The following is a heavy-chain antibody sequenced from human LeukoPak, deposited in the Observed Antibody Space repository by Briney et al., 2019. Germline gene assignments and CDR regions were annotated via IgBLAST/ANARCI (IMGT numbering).Heavy chain of an antibody. CDR3: ATRGPSLPPRYFQH. D-gene: IGHD3-10*01. J-gene: IGHJ1*01. Sequence: ASVKVSCKVSGYTLTELSMHWVRQAPGKGLEWMGGFDPEDGETIYAQKFQGRVTMTEDTSTDTAYMELSSLRSEDTAVYYCATRGPSLPPRYFQHWGQGTLVTVSS. V-gene: IGHV1-24*01. CDR1: GYTLTELS. CDR2: FDPEDGET.